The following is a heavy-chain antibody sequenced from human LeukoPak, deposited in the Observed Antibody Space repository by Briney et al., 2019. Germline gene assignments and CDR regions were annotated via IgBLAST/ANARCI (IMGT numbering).Heavy chain of an antibody. D-gene: IGHD3-10*01. CDR1: GFTFSSHG. CDR3: AKDPIRGVRPYYFSS. J-gene: IGHJ4*02. V-gene: IGHV3-30*02. Sequence: GGSLRLSCAASGFTFSSHGMQWVRQAPGKGLEWVAFIHYDGSNKYYANSVKGRFTISRDNSKNTSYLHMNSLRAEDTAVYYCAKDPIRGVRPYYFSSWGQGTLVTVSS. CDR2: IHYDGSNK.